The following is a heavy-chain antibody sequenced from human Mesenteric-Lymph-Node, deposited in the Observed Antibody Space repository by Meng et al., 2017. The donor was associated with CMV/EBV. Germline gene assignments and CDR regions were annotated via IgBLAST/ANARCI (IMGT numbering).Heavy chain of an antibody. CDR1: GGSISSYY. CDR3: ARWVTSGYYYNGLDV. Sequence: SETLSLTCTVSGGSISSYYWSWIRQAPGKGLEWIGYIDESGGTNYNPSLKSRVTILIDASKRQFSLRVRSVSGTDTAIYFCARWVTSGYYYNGLDVWGQGTTVTVSS. D-gene: IGHD5-18*01. V-gene: IGHV4-59*08. J-gene: IGHJ6*02. CDR2: IDESGGT.